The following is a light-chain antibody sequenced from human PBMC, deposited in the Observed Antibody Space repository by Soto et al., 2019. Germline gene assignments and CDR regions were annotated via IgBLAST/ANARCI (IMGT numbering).Light chain of an antibody. CDR1: SSNIGRNT. V-gene: IGLV1-44*01. CDR2: STN. Sequence: QSVLTQPPSASGTPGQRVTISCSGSSSNIGRNTVHWYQQFPGTAPKVLIYSTNRRPSGVPDRYSGSKSGTSASLAISGLQSEDEAVYYCAAWDGSLNGWVFGGGTELTVL. CDR3: AAWDGSLNGWV. J-gene: IGLJ3*02.